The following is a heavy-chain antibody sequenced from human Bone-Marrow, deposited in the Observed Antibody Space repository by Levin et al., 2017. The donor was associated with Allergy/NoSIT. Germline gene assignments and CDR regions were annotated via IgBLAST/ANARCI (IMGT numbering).Heavy chain of an antibody. CDR2: ISGTGGSI. CDR1: GFSFSIFG. D-gene: IGHD5-12*01. V-gene: IGHV3-23*01. Sequence: GASVKVSCAASGFSFSIFGMNWVRQAPGKGLEWVSAISGTGGSIYYADSVKGRFTISRDNSKNMVYLHMNSLRVEDTALYYCAKGKSPVATRAMDVWGKGTTVTVSS. J-gene: IGHJ6*03. CDR3: AKGKSPVATRAMDV.